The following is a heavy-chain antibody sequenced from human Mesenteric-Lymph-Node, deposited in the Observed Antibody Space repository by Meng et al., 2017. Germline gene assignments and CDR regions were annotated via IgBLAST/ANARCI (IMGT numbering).Heavy chain of an antibody. CDR2: INHSGST. D-gene: IGHD5-12*01. V-gene: IGHV4-34*01. Sequence: SQTLSLTCAVYGGSFSGYYWSWIRQPPGKGLEWIGEINHSGSTNYNPSLKSRVTISVDTSKNQFSLKLSSVTAADTAVYYCAKTNGYSGTWQHDHWGQGTLVTVSS. CDR3: AKTNGYSGTWQHDH. CDR1: GGSFSGYY. J-gene: IGHJ4*02.